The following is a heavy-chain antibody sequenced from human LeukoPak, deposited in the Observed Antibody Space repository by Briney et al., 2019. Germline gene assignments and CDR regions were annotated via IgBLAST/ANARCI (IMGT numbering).Heavy chain of an antibody. Sequence: SETLSLTCTVSSGSISSYYWSWIRQPPGKGLEWLGYIYSSGSTTYNPSLESRLTISIDTSKNHFSLKLSSVTAADTAVYYCAKRAVTTAAYLWFDPWGQGTLVTVSS. J-gene: IGHJ5*02. CDR3: AKRAVTTAAYLWFDP. CDR1: SGSISSYY. CDR2: IYSSGST. D-gene: IGHD2-2*01. V-gene: IGHV4-59*08.